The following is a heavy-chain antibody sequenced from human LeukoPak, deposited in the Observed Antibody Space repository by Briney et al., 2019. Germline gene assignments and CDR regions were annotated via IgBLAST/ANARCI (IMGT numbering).Heavy chain of an antibody. CDR3: AKEGTYNNFWSGYFH. J-gene: IGHJ1*01. CDR2: VTGSGSVTSST. D-gene: IGHD3-3*01. V-gene: IGHV3-23*01. CDR1: GFTFSSFA. Sequence: PGVSLRLSCAASGFTFSSFAMRCLRQAPGKGLEGVSSVTGSGSVTSSTYYADSVTGRFTISRDNSKNTLYLQMNRLRAEDTALYSCAKEGTYNNFWSGYFHWGQGALVTASS.